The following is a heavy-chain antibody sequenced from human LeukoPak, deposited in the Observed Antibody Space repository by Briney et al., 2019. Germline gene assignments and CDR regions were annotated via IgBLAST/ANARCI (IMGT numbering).Heavy chain of an antibody. Sequence: GGSLRLSCAASGFTFSSYGMYWVRQAPGKELEWVAVISYDGSNKYYADSVKGRFIISRDNSKNTLYLQMNSLRAEDTAVYYCVLSQTEFFDYWGQETLVTVSS. CDR1: GFTFSSYG. D-gene: IGHD2/OR15-2a*01. CDR2: ISYDGSNK. J-gene: IGHJ4*02. V-gene: IGHV3-30*03. CDR3: VLSQTEFFDY.